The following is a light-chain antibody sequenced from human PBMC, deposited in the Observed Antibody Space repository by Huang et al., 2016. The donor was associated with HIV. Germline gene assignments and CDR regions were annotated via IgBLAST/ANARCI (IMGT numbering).Light chain of an antibody. J-gene: IGKJ4*01. CDR3: QQRYDWPLT. CDR2: AAT. Sequence: EIVLTQSPATLSLSPGERATLSCRASQSVSSYLAWYQQKPGQAPSLLIYAATSRSPGIPARCSGSGSGTDFTLTISNLEPEDFAVYSCQQRYDWPLTFGGGTKVEIK. CDR1: QSVSSY. V-gene: IGKV3-11*01.